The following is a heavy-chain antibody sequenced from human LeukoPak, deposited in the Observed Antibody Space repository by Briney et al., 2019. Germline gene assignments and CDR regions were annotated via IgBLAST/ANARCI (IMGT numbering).Heavy chain of an antibody. CDR1: GGTFSSYA. V-gene: IGHV1-69*13. Sequence: SVKVSCKASGGTFSSYAISWVRQAPGQGLEWMGGIIPIFGTANYAQKFQGRVTITADESTSTAYMELSSLRSEDTAVYYCARHAEESFDAFNIWGQGTMVTVSS. CDR2: IIPIFGTA. D-gene: IGHD1-26*01. CDR3: ARHAEESFDAFNI. J-gene: IGHJ3*02.